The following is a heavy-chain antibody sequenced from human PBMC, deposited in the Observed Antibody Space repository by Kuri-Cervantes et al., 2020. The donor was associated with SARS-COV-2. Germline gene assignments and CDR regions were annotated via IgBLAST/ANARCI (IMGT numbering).Heavy chain of an antibody. CDR1: GYSFTSYW. CDR3: ASRTRVAWGDY. Sequence: GGSLRLSCKGSGYSFTSYWIGWVRQMPGKGLEWMGIIYPGDSDTRYSPSFQGQVTISADKSISTAYLQWSSLKASDTAMYYCASRTRVAWGDYWGQGTLVTVSS. J-gene: IGHJ4*02. D-gene: IGHD5-12*01. V-gene: IGHV5-51*01. CDR2: IYPGDSDT.